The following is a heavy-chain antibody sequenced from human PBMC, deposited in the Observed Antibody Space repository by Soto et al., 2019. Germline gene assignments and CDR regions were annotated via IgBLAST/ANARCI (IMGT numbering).Heavy chain of an antibody. J-gene: IGHJ4*02. CDR2: INPNSGGT. V-gene: IGHV1-2*02. Sequence: AASVKVSCKASGYTFTGYYMHWVRQAPGQGLEWMGWINPNSGGTNYAQKFQGRVTMTRDTSISTAYMELSRLRSDDTAVYYCARVYRPRAVVAATVRGALDYWGQGTLVTVSS. D-gene: IGHD2-15*01. CDR1: GYTFTGYY. CDR3: ARVYRPRAVVAATVRGALDY.